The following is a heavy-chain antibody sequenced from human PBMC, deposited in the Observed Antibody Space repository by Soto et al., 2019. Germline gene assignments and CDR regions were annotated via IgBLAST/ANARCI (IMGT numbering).Heavy chain of an antibody. CDR1: GGTFSSYA. D-gene: IGHD3-10*01. CDR3: ARAPEGGDYGSGSYQNYYGMDV. CDR2: IIPIFGTA. V-gene: IGHV1-69*13. J-gene: IGHJ6*02. Sequence: SSVKVSCKASGGTFSSYAISWLRQAPGQGPEWIGGIIPIFGTANYAQKFQGRVTITADESTSTAYMELSSLRSEDTAVYYCARAPEGGDYGSGSYQNYYGMDVWGQGTTVTVYS.